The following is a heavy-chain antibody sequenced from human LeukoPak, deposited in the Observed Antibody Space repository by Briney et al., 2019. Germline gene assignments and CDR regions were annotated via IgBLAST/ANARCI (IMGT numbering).Heavy chain of an antibody. V-gene: IGHV4-61*02. CDR3: AGNDNSNYYDSSGYYEGNWFDP. J-gene: IGHJ5*02. CDR1: GGSISSGSYY. CDR2: IYTSGST. Sequence: SETLSLTCTVSGGSISSGSYYWSWIRQPAGKGLEWIGRIYTSGSTNYNPSLKSRVTISVDTSKNQFSLKLSSVTAADTAVYYCAGNDNSNYYDSSGYYEGNWFDPWGQGTLVTVSS. D-gene: IGHD3-22*01.